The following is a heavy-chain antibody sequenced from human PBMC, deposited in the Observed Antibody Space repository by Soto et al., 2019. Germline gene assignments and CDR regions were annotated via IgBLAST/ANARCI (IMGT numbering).Heavy chain of an antibody. Sequence: QVQLQQWGAGLLKPSETLSLTCAVYGGSFSGYYWSWIRQPPGKGLEWIGEINHSGSTNYNPSLKSSVTISVDTSKNQFSLKLSSVTAADTAVYYCARPGDCSGGSCYSEVTEIAFDIWGQGTMVTVSS. CDR2: INHSGST. CDR3: ARPGDCSGGSCYSEVTEIAFDI. CDR1: GGSFSGYY. D-gene: IGHD2-15*01. V-gene: IGHV4-34*01. J-gene: IGHJ3*02.